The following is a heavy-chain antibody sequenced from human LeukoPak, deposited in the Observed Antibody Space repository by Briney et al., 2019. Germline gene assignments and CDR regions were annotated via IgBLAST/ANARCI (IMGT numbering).Heavy chain of an antibody. Sequence: GGSLRLSWAASGFTFSSYAMSWVRQAPGKGLEWVSHINNNGGSTSYADSVKGRFTISRDNSKNTLYVQLNSLRAEDTAVYYCAKPHTPYCSGATCYLFDFWGQGTLVTVSS. V-gene: IGHV3-23*05. J-gene: IGHJ4*02. D-gene: IGHD2-15*01. CDR2: INNNGGST. CDR3: AKPHTPYCSGATCYLFDF. CDR1: GFTFSSYA.